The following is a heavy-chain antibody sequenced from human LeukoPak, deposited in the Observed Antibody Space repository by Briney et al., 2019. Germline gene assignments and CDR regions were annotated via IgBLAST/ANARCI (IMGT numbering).Heavy chain of an antibody. CDR2: IYYSGST. CDR3: ASAGPRGGLGNWFDP. J-gene: IGHJ5*02. D-gene: IGHD3-16*01. CDR1: GGSISGSSYY. Sequence: SETLSLTCTVSGGSISGSSYYWGWIRQPPGRWQEWIGSIYYSGSTYYNPSLKSRVTISVDTSKNQFSLKLSSVTAADTAVYYCASAGPRGGLGNWFDPWGQGTLVTVSS. V-gene: IGHV4-39*01.